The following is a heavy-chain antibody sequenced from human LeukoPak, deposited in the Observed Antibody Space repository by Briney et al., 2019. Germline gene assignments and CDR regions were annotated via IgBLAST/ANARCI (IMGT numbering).Heavy chain of an antibody. J-gene: IGHJ4*02. CDR1: GFTFSSYG. Sequence: GGSLRLSCAASGFTFSSYGMHWVRQAPGKGLEGVALISYDGSNKYYADSVKGRFTISRDNSKNTLYLQMNSLRAEDTAVYYCAKGHDYGGNSVDYWGQGTLVTVSS. D-gene: IGHD4-23*01. CDR2: ISYDGSNK. CDR3: AKGHDYGGNSVDY. V-gene: IGHV3-30*18.